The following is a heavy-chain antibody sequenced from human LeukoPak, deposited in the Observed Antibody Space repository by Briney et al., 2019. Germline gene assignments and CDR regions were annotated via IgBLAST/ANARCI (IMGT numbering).Heavy chain of an antibody. D-gene: IGHD6-19*01. Sequence: SQTLSLTCAISGDSVSSNSAAWNWIRQSPSRGLEWPGRTYYRSKWYNDYAVSVKSRITINPDTSKNQFSLQLNSVTPEDTAVYYCGAEGSGWYGNAFDIWGQGTMVTVSS. CDR3: GAEGSGWYGNAFDI. CDR1: GDSVSSNSAA. CDR2: TYYRSKWYN. V-gene: IGHV6-1*01. J-gene: IGHJ3*02.